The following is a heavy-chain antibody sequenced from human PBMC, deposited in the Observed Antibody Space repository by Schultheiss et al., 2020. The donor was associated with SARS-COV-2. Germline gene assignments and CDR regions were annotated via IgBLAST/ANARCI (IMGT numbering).Heavy chain of an antibody. CDR1: GYSFTSYW. CDR3: AGTITVAVSSDAFDF. J-gene: IGHJ3*01. D-gene: IGHD6-19*01. V-gene: IGHV5-51*01. Sequence: GESLKISCKGSGYSFTSYWIGWVRQMPGKGLEWMGIIYPGDSDTRYSPSFQGQVTISADKSISTAYLQWSSLKASDTARYYCAGTITVAVSSDAFDFWGQGTMVTVSS. CDR2: IYPGDSDT.